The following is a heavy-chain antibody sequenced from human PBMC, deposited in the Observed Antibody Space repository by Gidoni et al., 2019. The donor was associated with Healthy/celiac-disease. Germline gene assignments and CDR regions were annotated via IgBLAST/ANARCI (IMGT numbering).Heavy chain of an antibody. J-gene: IGHJ6*03. Sequence: QLQLQESGPGLVKPSETLSLTCTVSGGSISSSSYYWGWIRQPPGKGLEWIGSIYYSGSTYYNPSLKSRVTISVDTSKNQFSLKLSSVTAADTAVYYCARTNGDILTGSHGYMDVWGKGTTVTVSS. CDR3: ARTNGDILTGSHGYMDV. D-gene: IGHD3-9*01. CDR2: IYYSGST. CDR1: GGSISSSSYY. V-gene: IGHV4-39*01.